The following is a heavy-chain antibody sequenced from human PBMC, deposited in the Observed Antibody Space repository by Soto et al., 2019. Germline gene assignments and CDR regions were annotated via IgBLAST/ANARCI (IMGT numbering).Heavy chain of an antibody. V-gene: IGHV1-18*01. CDR2: ISAHNGNT. J-gene: IGHJ5*02. CDR1: GYTFTSYG. CDR3: GGGTYGDP. D-gene: IGHD4-17*01. Sequence: QVHLVQSGAEVKKPGASVKVSCKASGYTFTSYGISWVRQAPGQGLEWMGWISAHNGNTDYAQKLQGRVIVTRDTSRSTDYMEMSSLTSDAAAVYYCGGGTYGDPWGQGALVTVSS.